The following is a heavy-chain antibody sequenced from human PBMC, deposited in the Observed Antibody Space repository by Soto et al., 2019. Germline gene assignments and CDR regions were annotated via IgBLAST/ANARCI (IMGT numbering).Heavy chain of an antibody. V-gene: IGHV1-18*01. CDR2: ISAYNGNT. CDR3: ARSIIGYCSGGSCYAHFDI. Sequence: QVQLVQSGAEVKKPGASVKVSCKASGYTFTSYGISWVRQAPVQGLEWMGWISAYNGNTNYAQKLQGRVTMTTDTSTSTAYMELRSLRSDDTAVYYCARSIIGYCSGGSCYAHFDIWGQGTMVTVSS. D-gene: IGHD2-15*01. J-gene: IGHJ3*02. CDR1: GYTFTSYG.